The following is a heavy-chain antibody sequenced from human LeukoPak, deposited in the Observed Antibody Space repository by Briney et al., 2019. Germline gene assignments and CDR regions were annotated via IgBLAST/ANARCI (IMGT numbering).Heavy chain of an antibody. D-gene: IGHD6-19*01. CDR2: ISDSGGTT. Sequence: PGGSLRLSCAASGLTFSSCAMSWVRQAPGKGLEWVSGISDSGGTTSYTDSVKGRFTTSRDNSKSTLYLQMNSLRAEDTAVYYCAKDLGHDIAVAPRGYWGQGTLATVSS. J-gene: IGHJ4*02. CDR3: AKDLGHDIAVAPRGY. V-gene: IGHV3-23*01. CDR1: GLTFSSCA.